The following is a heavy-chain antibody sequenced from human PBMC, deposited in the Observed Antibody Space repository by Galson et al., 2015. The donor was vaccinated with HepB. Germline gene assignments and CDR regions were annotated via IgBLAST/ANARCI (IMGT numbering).Heavy chain of an antibody. CDR2: ISSSSSTI. CDR3: ARDETRYSSSVRFDY. CDR1: GFTFSSYS. Sequence: SLRLSCAASGFTFSSYSMNWVRQAPGKGLEWVSYISSSSSTIYYADSVKGRFTISRDNAKNSLYLQMNSLRDEDTAVYYCARDETRYSSSVRFDYWGQGTLVTVSS. D-gene: IGHD6-13*01. J-gene: IGHJ4*02. V-gene: IGHV3-48*02.